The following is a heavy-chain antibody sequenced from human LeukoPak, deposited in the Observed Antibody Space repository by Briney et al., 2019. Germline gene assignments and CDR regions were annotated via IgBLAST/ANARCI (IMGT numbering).Heavy chain of an antibody. Sequence: SSETLSLTCTVSGGSISSTSYYWNWIRQPAGKGLEWIGRIHSSGSTNYNPSLKCRVTISVDTSKNQFSLKLTSVTAADTAVYYCARDGPYSGSYERAFDIWGQGTMVTVSS. CDR1: GGSISSTSYY. D-gene: IGHD1-26*01. CDR2: IHSSGST. CDR3: ARDGPYSGSYERAFDI. V-gene: IGHV4-61*02. J-gene: IGHJ3*02.